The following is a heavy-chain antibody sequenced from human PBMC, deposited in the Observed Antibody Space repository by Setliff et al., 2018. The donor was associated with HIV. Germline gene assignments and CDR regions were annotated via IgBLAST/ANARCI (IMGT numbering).Heavy chain of an antibody. V-gene: IGHV1-69*05. CDR1: GYTFTSYD. CDR2: IIPFTGTT. CDR3: ARAPRLTMIRGVFDY. D-gene: IGHD3-10*01. J-gene: IGHJ4*02. Sequence: SVKVSCKASGYTFTSYDINWVRQATGQGLEWMGGIIPFTGTTNYAQKFQGRVTITTDESRSIVYMEVSSLRSEDTAVYYCARAPRLTMIRGVFDYWGQGTLVTVS.